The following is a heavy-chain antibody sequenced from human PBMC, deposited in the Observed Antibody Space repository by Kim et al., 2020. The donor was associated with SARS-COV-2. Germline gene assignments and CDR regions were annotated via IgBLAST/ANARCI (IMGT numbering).Heavy chain of an antibody. CDR2: INAGNGNT. D-gene: IGHD1-26*01. CDR3: ARGGPTEYSGIFDY. V-gene: IGHV1-3*01. CDR1: GYTFTSYA. Sequence: ASVKVSCKASGYTFTSYAMHWVRQAPGQRLEWMGWINAGNGNTKYSQKFQGRVTITRDTSASTAYMELSSLRSEDTAVYYCARGGPTEYSGIFDYWGQGTLVTVSS. J-gene: IGHJ4*02.